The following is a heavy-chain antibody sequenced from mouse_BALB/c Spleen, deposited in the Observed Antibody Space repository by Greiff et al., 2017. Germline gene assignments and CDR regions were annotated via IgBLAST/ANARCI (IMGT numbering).Heavy chain of an antibody. Sequence: EVQLQQSGAELARPGASVKMSCKASGYTFTSYTMHWVKQRPEQGLEWIGWIDPENGNTIYDPKFQGKASITADTSSNTAYLQLSSLTSEDTAVYYCARDGYYSFDYWGQGTTLTVSS. V-gene: IGHV14-1*02. J-gene: IGHJ2*01. CDR1: GYTFTSYT. D-gene: IGHD2-3*01. CDR3: ARDGYYSFDY. CDR2: IDPENGNT.